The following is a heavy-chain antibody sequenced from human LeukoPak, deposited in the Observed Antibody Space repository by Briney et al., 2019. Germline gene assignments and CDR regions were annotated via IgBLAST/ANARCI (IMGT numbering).Heavy chain of an antibody. D-gene: IGHD3-22*01. CDR1: GYSFTSYG. V-gene: IGHV1-18*01. CDR2: ISAYNGNT. Sequence: RASVTVSCKASGYSFTSYGSSWVRQAPGQGLEWMGWISAYNGNTNYAQKLQGRVTMTTDTSTSTAYMELRSQRSDDTAVHYCARSVGFSYYDSSGYYDYWGQGTLVTVSP. CDR3: ARSVGFSYYDSSGYYDY. J-gene: IGHJ4*02.